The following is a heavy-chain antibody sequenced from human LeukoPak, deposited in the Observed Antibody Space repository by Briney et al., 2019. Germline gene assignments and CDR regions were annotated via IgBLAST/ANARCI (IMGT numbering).Heavy chain of an antibody. V-gene: IGHV3-74*01. D-gene: IGHD5-18*01. J-gene: IGHJ4*02. Sequence: GGSLRLSCAASGFTFSRYWMHWVRQAPGKGLVWVSRVHSDGSSTYYADSVKDRFTISRDNAKNTLYLQMNSLRAEDTAVYYCAREGLGYSYGYWGQGTLVTVSS. CDR3: AREGLGYSYGY. CDR1: GFTFSRYW. CDR2: VHSDGSST.